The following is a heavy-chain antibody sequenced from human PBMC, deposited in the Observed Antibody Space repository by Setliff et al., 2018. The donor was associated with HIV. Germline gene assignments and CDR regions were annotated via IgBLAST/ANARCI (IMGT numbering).Heavy chain of an antibody. J-gene: IGHJ4*02. V-gene: IGHV3-7*01. CDR1: GFTFSSYW. CDR2: IKQDGSEK. Sequence: GGSLRLSCAASGFTFSSYWMSWVRQAPGKGLEWVANIKQDGSEKYYVDSVKGRFTISRDNVKNSLYLQMNSLRAEDTAVYFCARGVGSNYFDYWGQGTLVTVSS. CDR3: ARGVGSNYFDY. D-gene: IGHD1-26*01.